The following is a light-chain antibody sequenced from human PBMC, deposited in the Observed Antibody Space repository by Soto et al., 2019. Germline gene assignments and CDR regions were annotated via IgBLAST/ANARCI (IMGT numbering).Light chain of an antibody. CDR3: QQYNTYPWT. V-gene: IGKV1-5*03. CDR2: KTS. Sequence: DVQMTQSPSTLSASVGDRVTITCRASQTINNWLAWYQQRPGKAPTFLIYKTSTLETGVPSRFSGSGSGTEFSLTNSSLQPEDFAIYYCQQYNTYPWTFGQGTRVEI. J-gene: IGKJ1*01. CDR1: QTINNW.